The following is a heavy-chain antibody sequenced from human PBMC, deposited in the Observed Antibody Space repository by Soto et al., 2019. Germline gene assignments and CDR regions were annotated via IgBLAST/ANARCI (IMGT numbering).Heavy chain of an antibody. CDR2: TYYRSKWYN. Sequence: SQTLSLTCAISGDSVSSNSAAWNWIRQSPSRGLEWLGRTYYRSKWYNDYAVSVKSRITINPDTSKNQFSLQLNSVTPEDTAVYYCARDRMWITATTYYYYGMDVWGQGTTVTVSS. V-gene: IGHV6-1*01. D-gene: IGHD1-7*01. J-gene: IGHJ6*02. CDR1: GDSVSSNSAA. CDR3: ARDRMWITATTYYYYGMDV.